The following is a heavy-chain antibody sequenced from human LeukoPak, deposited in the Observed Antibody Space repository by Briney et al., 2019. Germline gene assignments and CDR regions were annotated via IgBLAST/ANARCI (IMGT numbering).Heavy chain of an antibody. CDR3: ARVPEYSSSSHWYFDL. V-gene: IGHV4-61*02. CDR2: IYTSGST. D-gene: IGHD6-6*01. J-gene: IGHJ2*01. CDR1: GGSISSGSYY. Sequence: SQTLSLTCTVSGGSISSGSYYWSWIRQPAGKGLEWIGRIYTSGSTNYNPSLKSRVTISVDTSKNQFSLKLSSVTAADTAVYYCARVPEYSSSSHWYFDLWGRGTLVTVSS.